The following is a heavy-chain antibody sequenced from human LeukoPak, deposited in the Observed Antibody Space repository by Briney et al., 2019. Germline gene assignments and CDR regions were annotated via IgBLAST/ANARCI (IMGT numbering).Heavy chain of an antibody. V-gene: IGHV3-21*01. CDR2: ISRSSDYM. Sequence: PGGSLRLSCAASGFTFSSYNMNWVCQAPGKGPEWVSSISRSSDYMSYADSVKGRFTISRDNAKNSLYLQMNSLRAEDTAVYYCARRSGNSGHDYWGQGTLVTVSS. CDR1: GFTFSSYN. D-gene: IGHD4-23*01. CDR3: ARRSGNSGHDY. J-gene: IGHJ4*02.